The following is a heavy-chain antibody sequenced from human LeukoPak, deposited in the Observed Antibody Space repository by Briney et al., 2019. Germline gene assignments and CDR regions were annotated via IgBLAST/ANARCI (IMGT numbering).Heavy chain of an antibody. Sequence: GGSLRLSCAGSGFTFSSYEMNWVRQAPGKGLEWVSYISTSGSVIHADSVRGRFTISRDNAKNSLYLQMNSLRAEDTAVYYCARVASPGVAYGMDVWGQGTTVTVSS. V-gene: IGHV3-48*03. CDR3: ARVASPGVAYGMDV. CDR2: ISTSGSVI. J-gene: IGHJ6*02. CDR1: GFTFSSYE. D-gene: IGHD2-15*01.